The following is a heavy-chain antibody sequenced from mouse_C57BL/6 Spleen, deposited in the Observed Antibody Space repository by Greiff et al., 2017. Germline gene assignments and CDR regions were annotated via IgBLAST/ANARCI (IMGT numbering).Heavy chain of an antibody. J-gene: IGHJ2*01. CDR3: ARGSSGRPNYFDY. Sequence: QVQLQQPGAELVKPGASVKLSCKPSGSTFTSYWMQWVKQRPGQGLEWIGEIDPSDSYPNYNQKFKGKATLPVDTSSSPAYMQLSSLTSEDSTVYYCARGSSGRPNYFDYWGQGTTLTVSS. CDR1: GSTFTSYW. V-gene: IGHV1-50*01. D-gene: IGHD3-2*02. CDR2: IDPSDSYP.